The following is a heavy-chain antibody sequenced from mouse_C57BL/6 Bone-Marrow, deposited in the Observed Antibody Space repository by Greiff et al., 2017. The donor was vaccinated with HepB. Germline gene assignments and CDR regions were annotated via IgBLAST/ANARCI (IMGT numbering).Heavy chain of an antibody. D-gene: IGHD1-1*02. V-gene: IGHV5-16*01. J-gene: IGHJ1*03. CDR3: ARDGGSDWYFDV. Sequence: EVQRVESEGGLVQPGRSMKLSCTASGFTFSDYYMAWVRQVPEKGLEWVANINYDGSSTYYLDSLKSRFIISRDNAKNILYLQMSSLKSEDTATYYCARDGGSDWYFDVWGTGTTVTVSS. CDR1: GFTFSDYY. CDR2: INYDGSST.